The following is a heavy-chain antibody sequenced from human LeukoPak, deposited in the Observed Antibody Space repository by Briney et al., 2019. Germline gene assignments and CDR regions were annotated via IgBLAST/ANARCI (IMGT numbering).Heavy chain of an antibody. CDR2: IKQDGSEK. D-gene: IGHD6-13*01. V-gene: IGHV3-7*01. J-gene: IGHJ5*02. Sequence: PGGSLRLSCAASGFTFSSYWMSWVRQAPGKGLEWVANIKQDGSEKYYVDSVKGRFTISRDNAKNSLYLQMNSLRAEDTAVYYCARAKGSSNNNWSDPWGQGTLVTVSS. CDR1: GFTFSSYW. CDR3: ARAKGSSNNNWSDP.